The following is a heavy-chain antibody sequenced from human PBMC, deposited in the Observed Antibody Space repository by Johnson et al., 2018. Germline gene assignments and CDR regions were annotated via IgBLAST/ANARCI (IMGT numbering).Heavy chain of an antibody. CDR1: GFTFTTYG. Sequence: QVQLQESGGDVVQPGKSXRLSCAGSGFTFTTYGMHWVRQAPGTGLEWVAVLSSAGSNKYYTDPVKGRFTICRDNAKNSLYLQMNRLRAEDTAVYFCARDTSWAFDMWGQGTMVTVSS. V-gene: IGHV3-30*03. CDR2: LSSAGSNK. J-gene: IGHJ3*02. CDR3: ARDTSWAFDM.